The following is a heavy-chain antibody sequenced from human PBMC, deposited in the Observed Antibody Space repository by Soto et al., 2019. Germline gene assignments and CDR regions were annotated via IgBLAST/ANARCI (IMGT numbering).Heavy chain of an antibody. J-gene: IGHJ6*02. CDR1: GGTFSSYA. CDR3: ARARDGYKSSGYYYYSGMDV. Sequence: QVQLVQSGAEVKKPGSSVKVSCKASGGTFSSYAISWVRQAPGQGLEWMGGIIPIFGTANYAQKFQGRVTITAAESTSTAYRELSSLRAEDTAVYYCARARDGYKSSGYYYYSGMDVWGRGATVTVSS. V-gene: IGHV1-69*12. D-gene: IGHD5-12*01. CDR2: IIPIFGTA.